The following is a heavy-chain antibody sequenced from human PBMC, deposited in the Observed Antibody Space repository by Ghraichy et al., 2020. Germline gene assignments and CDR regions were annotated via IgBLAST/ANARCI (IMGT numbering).Heavy chain of an antibody. V-gene: IGHV3-7*01. CDR2: IKPDGTEK. Sequence: LSLTCAASGFTFSNYWMSWVRQAPGKGLEWVANIKPDGTEKYYVDSVKGRFTVSRDNARNSLYLQVNSLRAEDTAVYYCARWYSASDYWGQGTLVTVSS. CDR1: GFTFSNYW. CDR3: ARWYSASDY. J-gene: IGHJ4*02. D-gene: IGHD1-26*01.